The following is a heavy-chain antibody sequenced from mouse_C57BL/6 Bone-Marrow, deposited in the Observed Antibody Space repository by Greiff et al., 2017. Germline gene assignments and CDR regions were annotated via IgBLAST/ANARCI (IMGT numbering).Heavy chain of an antibody. CDR1: GFSLSTFGMG. V-gene: IGHV8-8*01. CDR2: IWWDDDK. CDR3: ARIDSHWYFDV. Sequence: QVTLKVSGPGILQPSQTLSLTCSFSGFSLSTFGMGVGWIRQPSGKGLEWLAPIWWDDDKYYNPALKSRLTISKDTSKNQVFLKLANVDTADTATYYCARIDSHWYFDVWGTGTTVTVSS. J-gene: IGHJ1*03.